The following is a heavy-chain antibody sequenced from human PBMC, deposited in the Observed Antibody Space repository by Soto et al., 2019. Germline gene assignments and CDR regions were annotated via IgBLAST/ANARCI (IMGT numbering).Heavy chain of an antibody. V-gene: IGHV3-23*01. J-gene: IGHJ3*02. CDR2: ISGSGGST. CDR3: AKIMVRGVITDHDAFDI. CDR1: GFTFSSYA. D-gene: IGHD3-10*01. Sequence: EVQLLESGGGLVQPGGSLRLSCAASGFTFSSYAMSWVRQAPGKGLEWVSAISGSGGSTYYADSVKGRFTISRDNSKNTLYLQMNSLRAEDTAVYYCAKIMVRGVITDHDAFDIWGQGTMVTVSS.